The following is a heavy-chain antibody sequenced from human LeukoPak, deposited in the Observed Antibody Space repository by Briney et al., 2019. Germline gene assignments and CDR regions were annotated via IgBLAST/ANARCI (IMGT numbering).Heavy chain of an antibody. CDR2: ISGSGGST. V-gene: IGHV3-23*01. D-gene: IGHD2-2*01. J-gene: IGHJ1*01. Sequence: GGSLRLSCAACGFTFSSYAMSWVRQAPGKGLEWVSAISGSGGSTYYADSVKGRFTISRDNSKNTLYLQMNSLRAEDTAVYYCATFGPYCSSTSCRAEYFQHWGQGTLVTVSS. CDR1: GFTFSSYA. CDR3: ATFGPYCSSTSCRAEYFQH.